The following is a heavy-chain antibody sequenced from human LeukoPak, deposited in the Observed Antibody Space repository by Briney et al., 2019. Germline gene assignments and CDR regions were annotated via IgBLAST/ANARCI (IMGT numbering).Heavy chain of an antibody. CDR2: INPNSGGT. CDR1: GYTFTGYY. CDR3: SRGEVDGPDFDY. Sequence: VSVKVSCKASGYTFTGYYMHWVRQAPGQGLEWMGWINPNSGGTNYAQKFQGWVTMTRDTSISTAYMELSRLRSDDTAVYYCSRGEVDGPDFDYWGRGTLVTVSS. J-gene: IGHJ4*02. V-gene: IGHV1-2*04. D-gene: IGHD1-26*01.